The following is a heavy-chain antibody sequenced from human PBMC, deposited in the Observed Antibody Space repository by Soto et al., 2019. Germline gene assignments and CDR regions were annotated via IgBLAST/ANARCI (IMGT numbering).Heavy chain of an antibody. CDR2: IYYSGST. J-gene: IGHJ4*02. Sequence: SETLSLTCTVSGGSISSYYWSWIRQPPGKGLEWIGYIYYSGSTNYNPSLKSRVTISVDTSKNQFSLKLSSVTAADTAVYYCARDGEAVADYWGQGTLVTVSS. CDR1: GGSISSYY. V-gene: IGHV4-59*01. D-gene: IGHD6-19*01. CDR3: ARDGEAVADY.